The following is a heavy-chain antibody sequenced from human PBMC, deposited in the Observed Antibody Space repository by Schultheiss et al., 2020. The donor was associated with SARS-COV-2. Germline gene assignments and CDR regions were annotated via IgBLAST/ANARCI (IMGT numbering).Heavy chain of an antibody. CDR1: GFTFSSYA. V-gene: IGHV3-15*01. J-gene: IGHJ4*02. CDR3: TTEGYDSSGYYHFDY. D-gene: IGHD3-22*01. CDR2: IKSKTDGGTT. Sequence: GGSLRLSCAASGFTFSSYAMHWVRQAPGKGLEWVGRIKSKTDGGTTDYAAPVKGRFTISRDDSKNTLYLQMNSLKTEDTAVYYCTTEGYDSSGYYHFDYWGQGTLVTVSS.